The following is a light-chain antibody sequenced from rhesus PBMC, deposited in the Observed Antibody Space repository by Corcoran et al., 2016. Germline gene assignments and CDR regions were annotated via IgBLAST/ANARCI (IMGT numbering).Light chain of an antibody. CDR2: QTS. CDR1: ESVSFLGKPL. CDR3: LQSNHFPYT. Sequence: DTVLTQSPASLAVSPGQRATITCRASESVSFLGKPLIQWFQHKPGQPPKLLIYQTSNRHTGVPARVSGRGSGTEFTLTSNPLEADAGADSYCLQSNHFPYTFGQGTKVEIK. J-gene: IGKJ2*01. V-gene: IGKV7-13*01.